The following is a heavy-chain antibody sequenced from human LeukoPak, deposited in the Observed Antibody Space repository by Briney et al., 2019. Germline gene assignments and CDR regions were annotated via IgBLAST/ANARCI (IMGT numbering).Heavy chain of an antibody. D-gene: IGHD1-26*01. CDR1: GYTFTSYG. Sequence: ASVKVSCKASGYTFTSYGISWVRQAPGQGLEWMGWISAYNGNTNYAQKFQGRVTITADESTSTAYMELSSLRSEDTAVYYCARDRRVGATHNWFDPWGQGTLVTVSS. CDR2: ISAYNGNT. V-gene: IGHV1-18*01. CDR3: ARDRRVGATHNWFDP. J-gene: IGHJ5*02.